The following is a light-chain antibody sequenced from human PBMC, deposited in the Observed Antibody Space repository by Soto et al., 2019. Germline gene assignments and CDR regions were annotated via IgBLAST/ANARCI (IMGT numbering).Light chain of an antibody. Sequence: QSALTQPASVSGSPGQSITISCTGTXXDVGAYNFVSWHQQHPGKAPKLMIYNVYDRPSGISYRFSGSKSGNTASLTISGLQGEDEADYYCSAYTVSRTYVFGTGTKVTVL. V-gene: IGLV2-14*03. CDR2: NVY. J-gene: IGLJ1*01. CDR3: SAYTVSRTYV. CDR1: XXDVGAYNF.